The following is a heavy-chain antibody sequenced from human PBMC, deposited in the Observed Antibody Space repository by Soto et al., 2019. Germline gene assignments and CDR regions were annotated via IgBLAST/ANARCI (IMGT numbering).Heavy chain of an antibody. J-gene: IGHJ4*02. CDR3: ARNSSSWYLDY. Sequence: GGSLRLSCAASGFTFSSYGMHWVRQAPGKGLEWVAVIWYDGSNKYYADSVKGRFTISRDNSKNTLYLQMKSLRAEDTAVYYCARNSSSWYLDYWGQGTLVTVSS. CDR2: IWYDGSNK. D-gene: IGHD6-13*01. V-gene: IGHV3-33*01. CDR1: GFTFSSYG.